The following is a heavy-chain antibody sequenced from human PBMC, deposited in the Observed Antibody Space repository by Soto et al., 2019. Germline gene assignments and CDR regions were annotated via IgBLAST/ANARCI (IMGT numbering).Heavy chain of an antibody. Sequence: QVQLQQSGPGLVKPSKTLSLTCSVSSGPTSSHNWGWIRQTPGRGLEWIGYVYSTGGTSYNPSLNSRVTISADTSTNHISLTLTSVTAADTAVYYCVRQGIGNLHGLVDVSGQGTTVRVSS. D-gene: IGHD1-1*01. V-gene: IGHV4-59*08. CDR3: VRQGIGNLHGLVDV. CDR1: SGPTSSHN. J-gene: IGHJ6*02. CDR2: VYSTGGT.